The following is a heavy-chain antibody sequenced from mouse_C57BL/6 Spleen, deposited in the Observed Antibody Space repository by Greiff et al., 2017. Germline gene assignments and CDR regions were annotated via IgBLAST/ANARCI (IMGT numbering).Heavy chain of an antibody. D-gene: IGHD1-1*01. J-gene: IGHJ4*01. CDR3: ARRGTTVSYAMDY. CDR2: IYPRDGST. CDR1: GYTFTSYD. V-gene: IGHV1-85*01. Sequence: QVQLKQSGPELVKPGASVKLSCKASGYTFTSYDINWVKQRPGQGLEWIGWIYPRDGSTKYNEKFKGKATLTVDTYSSTAYMELHSLTSEDSAVYFCARRGTTVSYAMDYWGQGTSVTVSS.